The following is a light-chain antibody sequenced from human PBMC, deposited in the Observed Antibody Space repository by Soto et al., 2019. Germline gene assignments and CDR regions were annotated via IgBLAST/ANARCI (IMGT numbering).Light chain of an antibody. J-gene: IGKJ1*01. Sequence: DIQLTQSPSFLSASVGDRVTITCRASQSISSWLAWYQQKPGKAPKLLIYDASSLESGVPSRFSGSGSGTEFTLTISSLQPDDFATYYCQQYNSYSQTFGQGTKV. CDR3: QQYNSYSQT. V-gene: IGKV1-5*01. CDR2: DAS. CDR1: QSISSW.